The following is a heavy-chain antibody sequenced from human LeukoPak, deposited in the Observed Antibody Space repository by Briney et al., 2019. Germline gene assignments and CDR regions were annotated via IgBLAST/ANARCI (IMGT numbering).Heavy chain of an antibody. CDR1: GGSISSGNYY. D-gene: IGHD7-27*01. J-gene: IGHJ4*02. CDR2: INHSGST. V-gene: IGHV4-39*07. CDR3: ARGRLTGRYYFDY. Sequence: SETLSLTCTVSGGSISSGNYYWSWIRQPPGKGLEWIGEINHSGSTNYNPSLKSRVTISVDTSKNQFSLKVSSVTAADTAVYYCARGRLTGRYYFDYWGQGTLVTVSS.